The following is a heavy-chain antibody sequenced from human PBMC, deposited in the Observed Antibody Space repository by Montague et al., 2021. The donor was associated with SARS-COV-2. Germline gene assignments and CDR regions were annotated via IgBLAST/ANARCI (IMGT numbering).Heavy chain of an antibody. D-gene: IGHD3-16*01. CDR3: AKDATILLFERGRGAFDH. CDR2: ISYDVNIQ. Sequence: SLILSCAASGFTFNNFGMHWVRQAPGQGLEWVAVISYDVNIQYYADSVKGRFTISRDWNKNTLYLQMSSLRPEDTAVYYFAKDATILLFERGRGAFDHWGQGTLVAVSS. J-gene: IGHJ4*02. V-gene: IGHV3-30*18. CDR1: GFTFNNFG.